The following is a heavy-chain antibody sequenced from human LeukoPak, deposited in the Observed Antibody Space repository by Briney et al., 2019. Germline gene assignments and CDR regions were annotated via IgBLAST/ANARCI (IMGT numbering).Heavy chain of an antibody. CDR2: IYTRGGT. CDR3: ARDLGGTTGKFDY. D-gene: IGHD1-7*01. Sequence: SETLSLTCTVAGGSISSGSYYWSWIRQPAGKGLEWIGRIYTRGGTTYNPSLKSRVTMSLDTSKDQFSLTLGSVTAADTAVYYCARDLGGTTGKFDYWGQGTLVTASS. V-gene: IGHV4-61*02. CDR1: GGSISSGSYY. J-gene: IGHJ4*02.